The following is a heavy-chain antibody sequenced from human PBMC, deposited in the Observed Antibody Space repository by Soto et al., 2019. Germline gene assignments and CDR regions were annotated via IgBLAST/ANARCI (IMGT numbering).Heavy chain of an antibody. V-gene: IGHV4-4*02. J-gene: IGHJ5*02. Sequence: SETLSLTCAVSGGSISSSNWWSWVRQPPGKGLEWIGEIYYSGSTYYNPSLKSRVTISVDTSKNQFSLKLSSVTAADTAVYYCARVSPINWFDPWGQGTLVTVSS. CDR2: IYYSGST. CDR1: GGSISSSNW. CDR3: ARVSPINWFDP.